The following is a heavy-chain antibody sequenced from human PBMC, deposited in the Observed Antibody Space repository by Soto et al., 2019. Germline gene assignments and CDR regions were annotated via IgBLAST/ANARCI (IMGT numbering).Heavy chain of an antibody. D-gene: IGHD1-1*01. V-gene: IGHV1-8*01. Sequence: ASVKVSCKASGYTFTIYDLNWVRQATGQGLEWIGWMNPNSGNAGYPQKFQGRVTMTRNTSISTAYMELSGLRSDDTAVYYCARDAASTGSGWFDPWGQGTLVTVSS. CDR1: GYTFTIYD. CDR3: ARDAASTGSGWFDP. CDR2: MNPNSGNA. J-gene: IGHJ5*02.